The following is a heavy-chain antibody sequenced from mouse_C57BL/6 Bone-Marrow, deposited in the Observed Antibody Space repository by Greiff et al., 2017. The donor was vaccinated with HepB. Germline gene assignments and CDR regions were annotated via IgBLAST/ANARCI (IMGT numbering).Heavy chain of an antibody. J-gene: IGHJ1*03. D-gene: IGHD3-3*01. CDR1: GYTFTSYG. CDR3: ARERDDWYFDV. V-gene: IGHV1-81*01. CDR2: IYPRSGNT. Sequence: QVQLQQPGAELVRPGSSVKLSCKASGYTFTSYGISWVKQRTGQGLEWIGEIYPRSGNTYYNEKFKGKATLTADKSSSTAYMELRSLTSEDSAVYFCARERDDWYFDVWGTGTTVTVSS.